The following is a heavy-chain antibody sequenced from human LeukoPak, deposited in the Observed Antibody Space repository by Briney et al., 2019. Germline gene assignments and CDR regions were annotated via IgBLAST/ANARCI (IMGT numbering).Heavy chain of an antibody. Sequence: GGSLRLSCAASGFTFSSYGMSWVRQAPGKGLEWVSAISGSGGSTYYADSVKGRFTISRDNAKNSLYLQMSSLRAEDTAVYYCARDESYDSSGGFDYWGQGTLVTVSS. CDR2: ISGSGGST. D-gene: IGHD3-22*01. V-gene: IGHV3-23*01. CDR1: GFTFSSYG. CDR3: ARDESYDSSGGFDY. J-gene: IGHJ4*02.